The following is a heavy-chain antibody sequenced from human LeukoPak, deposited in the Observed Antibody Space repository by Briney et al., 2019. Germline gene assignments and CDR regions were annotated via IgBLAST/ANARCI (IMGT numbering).Heavy chain of an antibody. V-gene: IGHV3-48*03. D-gene: IGHD3-9*01. CDR3: ARALLRYFDTTDY. CDR1: GFTFSSYE. Sequence: GSLRLSCAASGFTFSSYEVNWVRQAPGKGLEWVSYISSSGSTIYYADSVKGRFTISRDNAKNSLYLQMNSLRAEDTAVYYCARALLRYFDTTDYWGQGTLVTVSS. J-gene: IGHJ4*02. CDR2: ISSSGSTI.